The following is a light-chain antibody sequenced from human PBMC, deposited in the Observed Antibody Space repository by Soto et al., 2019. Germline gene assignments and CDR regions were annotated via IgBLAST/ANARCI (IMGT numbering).Light chain of an antibody. Sequence: EIVMTQSPVTLSASPGESATLSCRASQSVDNNVAWYQQKPGQAPRLLIVGSFARATGIPARFSGSGSGSEFTLTISGLQSEDFAVYYCQQYNVRPPITFGQGTRLEIK. CDR3: QQYNVRPPIT. CDR1: QSVDNN. J-gene: IGKJ5*01. V-gene: IGKV3-15*01. CDR2: GSF.